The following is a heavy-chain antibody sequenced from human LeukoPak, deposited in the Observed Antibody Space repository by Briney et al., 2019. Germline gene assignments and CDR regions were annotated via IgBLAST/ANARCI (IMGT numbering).Heavy chain of an antibody. D-gene: IGHD3-22*01. CDR2: IYYSGNT. Sequence: SETLSLTCSVSGGSIRSTTYYWGWIRQPPGKGLEWIGSIYYSGNTYYSPSLMSRVTISIDTSKNQFSLNLSSVTAADTAVYYCARAPHFFDTSGTRYYFDYWGQGALVTVSS. J-gene: IGHJ4*02. CDR3: ARAPHFFDTSGTRYYFDY. V-gene: IGHV4-39*07. CDR1: GGSIRSTTYY.